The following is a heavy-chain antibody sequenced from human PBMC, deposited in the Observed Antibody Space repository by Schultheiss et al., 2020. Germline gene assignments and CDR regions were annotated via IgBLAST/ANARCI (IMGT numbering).Heavy chain of an antibody. V-gene: IGHV4-4*07. CDR3: AKDDNGGALGR. D-gene: IGHD1-14*01. CDR1: GGSFSGYY. J-gene: IGHJ4*02. CDR2: IYTSGST. Sequence: SETLSLTCAVYGGSFSGYYWSWIRQPAGKGLEWIGRIYTSGSTNYNPSLKSRVTMSVDTSKNQFSLKLSSVTAADTALYYCAKDDNGGALGRWGQGTLVTVSS.